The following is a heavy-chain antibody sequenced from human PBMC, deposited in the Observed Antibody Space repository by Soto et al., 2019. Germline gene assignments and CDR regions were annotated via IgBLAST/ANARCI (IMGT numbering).Heavy chain of an antibody. CDR1: GFTFSNYW. V-gene: IGHV3-74*01. CDR2: INSDASST. Sequence: EVQLVESGGGLVQPGGSLRLSCAASGFTFSNYWMHWVRQAPGKGLVWVSRINSDASSTAYADSVKGRFTISRDNAKNTLFVQMNSLRAEDTAVYYCARDTKGVGASFAFHVWGQGTMVTVSS. CDR3: ARDTKGVGASFAFHV. J-gene: IGHJ3*01. D-gene: IGHD1-26*01.